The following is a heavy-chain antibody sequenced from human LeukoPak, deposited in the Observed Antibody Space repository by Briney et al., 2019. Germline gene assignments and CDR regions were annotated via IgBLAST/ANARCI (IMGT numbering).Heavy chain of an antibody. V-gene: IGHV3-23*01. J-gene: IGHJ4*02. CDR2: ISGSGGST. CDR1: GFTFSSYW. CDR3: AKVVPSNYYDSSGYLH. D-gene: IGHD3-22*01. Sequence: GGSLRLSCAASGFTFSSYWMSWVRQAPGKGLEWVSAISGSGGSTYYADSVKGRFTISRDNSKNTLYLQMNSLRAEDTAVYYCAKVVPSNYYDSSGYLHWGQGTLVPVSS.